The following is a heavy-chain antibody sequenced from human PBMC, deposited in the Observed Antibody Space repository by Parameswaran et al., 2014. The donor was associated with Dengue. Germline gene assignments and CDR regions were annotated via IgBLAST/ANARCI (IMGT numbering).Heavy chain of an antibody. J-gene: IGHJ3*02. Sequence: WVRQAPGQGLEWMGWISAYNGNTNYAQKLQGRVTMTTDTSTSTAYMELRSLRSDDTAVYYCAREASDAFDIWGQGTMVTVS. V-gene: IGHV1-18*01. CDR2: ISAYNGNT. CDR3: AREASDAFDI.